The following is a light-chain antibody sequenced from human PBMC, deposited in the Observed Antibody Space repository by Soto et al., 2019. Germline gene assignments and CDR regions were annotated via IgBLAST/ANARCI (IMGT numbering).Light chain of an antibody. CDR3: QQYNNWPPWT. V-gene: IGKV3-20*01. CDR2: GAS. J-gene: IGKJ1*01. Sequence: IVLTQSPGTLSLCPGERATLSCRAIQSVSNNYLAWYQQKPGQAPRLLIYGASNRATGIPDRFSGSGSGTDFTLTISSLQSEDFAVYYCQQYNNWPPWTFGQGTKVDIK. CDR1: QSVSNNY.